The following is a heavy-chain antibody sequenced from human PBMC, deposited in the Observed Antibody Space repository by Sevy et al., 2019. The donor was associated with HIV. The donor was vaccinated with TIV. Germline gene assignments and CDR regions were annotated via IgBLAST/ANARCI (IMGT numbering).Heavy chain of an antibody. CDR3: ARLSVAADAFDI. CDR2: IYYSGST. J-gene: IGHJ3*02. CDR1: GGSISSSSYY. D-gene: IGHD6-19*01. V-gene: IGHV4-39*01. Sequence: SETLSLTCTVSGGSISSSSYYWGWIRQPPGKGLEWIGSIYYSGSTYYNPSLKSRVTISVDTSKNQFSLKPSSVTAADTAVYYCARLSVAADAFDIWGQGTMVTVSS.